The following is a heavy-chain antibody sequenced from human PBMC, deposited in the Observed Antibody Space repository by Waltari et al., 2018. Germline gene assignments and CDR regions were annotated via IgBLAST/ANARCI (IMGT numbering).Heavy chain of an antibody. CDR1: GFTFGDYW. CDR2: MSDDGTEI. V-gene: IGHV3-7*01. Sequence: EVRLVESGGHVVQPGGSLTLSCVASGFTFGDYWMTWVRQVPGKGLEWGATMSDDGTEIRHAGPVEGRFIISRDNANNSLFLQMTSLRDEDTAIYYCARDPLRRYDYWGQGTLVTVSS. CDR3: ARDPLRRYDY. J-gene: IGHJ4*02.